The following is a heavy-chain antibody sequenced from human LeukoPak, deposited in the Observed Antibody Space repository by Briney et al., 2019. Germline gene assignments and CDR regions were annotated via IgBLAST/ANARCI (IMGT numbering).Heavy chain of an antibody. J-gene: IGHJ4*02. Sequence: GGSLRLSCAASGFTFSSYGMHWVRQAPGKGLEWVAFIRYDGSNKYYADSVKGRFTISRDNSKNTLYLQMNSLRAEDTAVYYCARDSKRYGSGSYSDFDYWGQGTLVTVSS. CDR2: IRYDGSNK. V-gene: IGHV3-30*02. CDR1: GFTFSSYG. CDR3: ARDSKRYGSGSYSDFDY. D-gene: IGHD3-10*01.